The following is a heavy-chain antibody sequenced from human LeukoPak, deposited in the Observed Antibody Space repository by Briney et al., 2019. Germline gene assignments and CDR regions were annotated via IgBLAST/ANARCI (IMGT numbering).Heavy chain of an antibody. CDR2: IKQDGSEK. CDR3: ASLYGSGSYYNRKNDY. D-gene: IGHD3-10*01. CDR1: GFTFSSYW. J-gene: IGHJ4*02. V-gene: IGHV3-7*01. Sequence: QTGGSLRLSCAASGFTFSSYWMSWVRQAPGKGLEWVANIKQDGSEKYYVDSVKGRFTISRDNAKNSLYLQMNSLRAEDTAVYYCASLYGSGSYYNRKNDYWGQGTLVTVSS.